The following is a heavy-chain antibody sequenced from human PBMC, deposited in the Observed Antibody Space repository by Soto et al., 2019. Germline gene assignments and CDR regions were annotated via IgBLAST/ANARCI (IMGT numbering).Heavy chain of an antibody. CDR1: GFTFSNAW. CDR2: IKSKTDGGTT. Sequence: GGSLRLSCAASGFTFSNAWMNWVRQAPGKGLEWVGRIKSKTDGGTTDYAAPVKGRFTISRDDSKNTLYLQMNSLKTEDTAVYYCTTDLLLGYCSSTSCYGHLRRMSVDYWGQGTLVTVSS. CDR3: TTDLLLGYCSSTSCYGHLRRMSVDY. V-gene: IGHV3-15*07. J-gene: IGHJ4*02. D-gene: IGHD2-2*01.